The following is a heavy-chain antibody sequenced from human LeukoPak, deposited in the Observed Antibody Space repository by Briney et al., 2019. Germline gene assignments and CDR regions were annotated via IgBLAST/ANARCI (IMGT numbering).Heavy chain of an antibody. Sequence: SETLSLTCTVSGGSISSSNYYWAWIRQPPGKGLEWIGTIYYSGSTYYNPSPKSRVTISVDTSNNHFSLKLSSVTAADTAVYYCARRISSSWSHYFDYWGQGTLVTVSS. D-gene: IGHD6-13*01. CDR2: IYYSGST. CDR3: ARRISSSWSHYFDY. V-gene: IGHV4-39*02. CDR1: GGSISSSNYY. J-gene: IGHJ4*02.